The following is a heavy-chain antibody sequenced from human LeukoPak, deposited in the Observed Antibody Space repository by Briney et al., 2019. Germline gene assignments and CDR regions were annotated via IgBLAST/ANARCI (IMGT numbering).Heavy chain of an antibody. CDR1: GVSMSAYQ. D-gene: IGHD2-21*01. V-gene: IGHV4-4*09. CDR2: INTKGET. CDR3: ATSNDAKIAPFDH. Sequence: SETLSLTCTVSGVSMSAYQWSWVRQSPEKGLEWIGCINTKGETSYNPSLKSRVTTSVDTSRSQFSLRLTSVTAADTAVYYCATSNDAKIAPFDHWGQGAPVTVSS. J-gene: IGHJ4*02.